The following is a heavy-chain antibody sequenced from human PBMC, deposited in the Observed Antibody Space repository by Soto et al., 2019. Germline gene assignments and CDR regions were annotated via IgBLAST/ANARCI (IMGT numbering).Heavy chain of an antibody. CDR2: INPNSGGT. CDR3: AREGLVGATPFYYYYGMDV. CDR1: GYTFTGYY. J-gene: IGHJ6*02. D-gene: IGHD1-26*01. Sequence: ASVKVSCKASGYTFTGYYVHWVRQAPGQGLEWMGWINPNSGGTNYAQKFQGWVTMTRDTSISTAYMELSRLRSDDTAVYYCAREGLVGATPFYYYYGMDVWGQGTTVTVSS. V-gene: IGHV1-2*04.